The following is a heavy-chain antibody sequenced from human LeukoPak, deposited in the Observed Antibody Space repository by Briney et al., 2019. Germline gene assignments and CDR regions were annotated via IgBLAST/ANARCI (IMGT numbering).Heavy chain of an antibody. V-gene: IGHV3-7*01. J-gene: IGHJ6*03. CDR1: GFTFSSYW. Sequence: GGSLRLSCAASGFTFSSYWMSWVRQAPGKGLEWVANIKQDGSEKYYVDSVKGRFTISRDNAKNSLYLQMNSLRAEDTAVYYCARVTGNQLLWPYYYYMDVWGKGTTVTISS. CDR2: IKQDGSEK. D-gene: IGHD2-2*01. CDR3: ARVTGNQLLWPYYYYMDV.